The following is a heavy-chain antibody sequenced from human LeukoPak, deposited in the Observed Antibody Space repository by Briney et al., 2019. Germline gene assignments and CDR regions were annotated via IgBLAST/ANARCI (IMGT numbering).Heavy chain of an antibody. CDR2: INHSGST. CDR3: ATSRIGDGIDV. Sequence: SETLSLTCAVYGGSFSGYYWSWIRQPPGKGLEWIGEINHSGSTNYNPSLKSRVTISVDTSKNQFSLKLSSVTAADTAVYYCATSRIGDGIDVWGKGTTVTVSS. D-gene: IGHD2-2*01. J-gene: IGHJ6*04. CDR1: GGSFSGYY. V-gene: IGHV4-34*01.